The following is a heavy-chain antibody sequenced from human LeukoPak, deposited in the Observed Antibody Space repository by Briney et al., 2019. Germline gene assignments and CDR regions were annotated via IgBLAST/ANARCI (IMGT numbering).Heavy chain of an antibody. CDR2: IYYSGST. D-gene: IGHD4-17*01. V-gene: IGHV4-34*01. CDR3: ARDRVYGDYRWFDP. CDR1: GGSFSGYY. J-gene: IGHJ5*02. Sequence: PSETLSLTCAVYGGSFSGYYWSWIRQPPGKGVEWIGSIYYSGSTYYNPSLKSRVTISVDTSKNQFSLKLSSVTAADTAVYYCARDRVYGDYRWFDPWGQGTLVTVSS.